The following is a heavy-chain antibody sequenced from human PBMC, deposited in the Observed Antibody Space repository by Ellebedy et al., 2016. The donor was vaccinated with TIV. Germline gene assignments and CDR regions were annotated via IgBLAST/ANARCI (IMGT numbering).Heavy chain of an antibody. Sequence: GGSLRLSXAASGFTFSDYYMTWIRQSPGKGLEFVSYISGSSSHTSYADSVKGRFTISRDNSKNTLYLQMNSLRAEDTAVYYCAKDPGGIAVAVVGNWGQGTLVTVSS. J-gene: IGHJ4*02. CDR2: ISGSSSHT. CDR1: GFTFSDYY. V-gene: IGHV3-11*05. D-gene: IGHD6-19*01. CDR3: AKDPGGIAVAVVGN.